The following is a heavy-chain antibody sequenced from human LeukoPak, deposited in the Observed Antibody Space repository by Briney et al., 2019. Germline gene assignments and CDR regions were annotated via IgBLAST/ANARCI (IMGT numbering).Heavy chain of an antibody. D-gene: IGHD3-3*01. J-gene: IGHJ4*02. CDR3: AKQPFGVVTLFDY. CDR2: TSGSGGST. V-gene: IGHV3-23*01. Sequence: PGGSLRLSCAASGFTFSSYPMSSVRQAPGKGLEWVSPTSGSGGSTYYADSVQGRFTISRDNSKNPLYLQMNSLRAEDTAVYYCAKQPFGVVTLFDYWGQGTLVTVSS. CDR1: GFTFSSYP.